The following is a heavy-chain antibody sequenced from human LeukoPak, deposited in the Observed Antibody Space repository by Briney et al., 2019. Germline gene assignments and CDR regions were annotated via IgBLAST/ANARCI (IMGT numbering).Heavy chain of an antibody. CDR1: GYTFSDYS. D-gene: IGHD2-2*01. CDR3: AREEVRSTGRYDN. V-gene: IGHV1-2*02. Sequence: AASVKVSCKASGYTFSDYSIHWVRQAPGQGLECMGWIIPNSGGTHYAQNFQGRVSMTGDTSSSTAYMELSRLRSNDTAVYYCAREEVRSTGRYDNWRPGTLVSVSS. CDR2: IIPNSGGT. J-gene: IGHJ4*02.